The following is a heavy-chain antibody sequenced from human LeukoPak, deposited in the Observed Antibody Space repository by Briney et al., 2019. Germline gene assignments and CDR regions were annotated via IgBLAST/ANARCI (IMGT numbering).Heavy chain of an antibody. V-gene: IGHV3-74*01. Sequence: GGSLRLSCAASGFTFSSHWMHWVRQAPGKGLVWVSRISSDGSSTDYANSVKGRFTISRDNTKNTLYLQMNSVRAEDTAVYYCARRRDFIDYWGQRTLVTVSS. CDR3: ARRRDFIDY. CDR2: ISSDGSST. J-gene: IGHJ4*02. D-gene: IGHD3/OR15-3a*01. CDR1: GFTFSSHW.